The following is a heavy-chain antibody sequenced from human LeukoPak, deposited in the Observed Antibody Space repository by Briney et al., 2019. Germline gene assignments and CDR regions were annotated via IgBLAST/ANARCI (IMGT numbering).Heavy chain of an antibody. D-gene: IGHD3-9*01. J-gene: IGHJ4*02. CDR2: INPNSGGT. CDR3: ARVHDDILTGSDY. V-gene: IGHV1-2*02. CDR1: GYTFTGYY. Sequence: ASVKVSCKASGYTFTGYYMHWVRQAPGQGLEWMGWINPNSGGTNYAQKFQGRVTMTRDTSISTAYMELSRLRSDDTAVYYCARVHDDILTGSDYWGQGTLVTVSS.